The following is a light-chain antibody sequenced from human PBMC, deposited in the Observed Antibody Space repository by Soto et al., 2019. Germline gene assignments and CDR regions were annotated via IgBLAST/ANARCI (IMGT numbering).Light chain of an antibody. CDR1: QSINSY. J-gene: IGKJ4*01. CDR3: QQRGAWPLT. V-gene: IGKV3-11*01. CDR2: DVT. Sequence: EIVLTQSPATLSLSPGERATLSCRASQSINSYLAWYQQKPGQAPRLLIYDVTNRTTGIPARFSGSVSGTDFTLTIRSLEPEDFAVYYCQQRGAWPLTFGGGTKVEIK.